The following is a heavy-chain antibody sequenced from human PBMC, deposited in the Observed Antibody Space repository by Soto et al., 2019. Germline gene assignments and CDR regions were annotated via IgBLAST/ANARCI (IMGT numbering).Heavy chain of an antibody. CDR1: GFTFSNYG. J-gene: IGHJ6*02. V-gene: IGHV3-33*03. CDR3: ASVFNSAAPRGAYNDYTLDV. Sequence: QVQLVESGGGVVQTGRSLTLSCAASGFTFSNYGMHWVRQAPGKGLEWVAVIWHDGGSKYYADSVQRRFTVSRDNSDNTIYLQLSSLRAEDTAMYSCASVFNSAAPRGAYNDYTLDVWGRGTTVTVSS. CDR2: IWHDGGSK. D-gene: IGHD3-16*01.